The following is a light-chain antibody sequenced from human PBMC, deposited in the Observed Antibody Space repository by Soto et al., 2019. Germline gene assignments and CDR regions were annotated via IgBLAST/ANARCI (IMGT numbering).Light chain of an antibody. CDR2: EVS. Sequence: QSALTQPPSASGSPGQSVTISCTGTRSDVGGYNYISWYQLHPGKAPKLLIYEVSYRPSGVTDRFSGSKSGNTASLTVSGLQAEDEADYYCSSYAGNYNVIFGGGTKLTVL. J-gene: IGLJ2*01. CDR3: SSYAGNYNVI. V-gene: IGLV2-8*01. CDR1: RSDVGGYNY.